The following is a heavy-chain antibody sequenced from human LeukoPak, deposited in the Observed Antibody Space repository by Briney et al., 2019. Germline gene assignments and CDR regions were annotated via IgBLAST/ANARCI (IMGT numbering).Heavy chain of an antibody. CDR1: GGSISNYY. CDR3: ASSLPYYYYYMDV. CDR2: IYYSGST. V-gene: IGHV4-59*01. J-gene: IGHJ6*03. Sequence: PSETLSLTCTVSGGSISNYYWSWIRQPPGRGLEWIGYIYYSGSTNYNPSLKGRVTISVDTSKNLFSLKLSSVTAADTAVYYCASSLPYYYYYMDVWGKGTTVTVSS.